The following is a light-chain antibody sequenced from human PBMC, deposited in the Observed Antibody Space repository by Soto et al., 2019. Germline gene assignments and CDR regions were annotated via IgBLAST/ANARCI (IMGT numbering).Light chain of an antibody. CDR3: QQYGSSPYT. J-gene: IGKJ2*01. CDR2: GAS. Sequence: EIVLTQSPGTLSLSPGERATLSCRASQSVTSNYLAWYQQQPGQAPRLLIYGASSSATGIPDRFSGSGSGTDFTLTISSLEPEDFAVYYCQQYGSSPYTFGQGTKLEIK. V-gene: IGKV3-20*01. CDR1: QSVTSNY.